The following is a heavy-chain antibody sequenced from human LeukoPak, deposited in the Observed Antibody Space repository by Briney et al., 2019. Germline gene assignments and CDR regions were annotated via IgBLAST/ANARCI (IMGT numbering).Heavy chain of an antibody. Sequence: SETLSLTCAVSGYSISSGYYWGWIRQPPGKGLEWIGSNYHSGSTYYNPSLKSRVTISVDTSKNQFSLKLSSVTAADTAVYYCARDNGGFGELPSWFDPWGQGTLVTVSS. CDR2: NYHSGST. J-gene: IGHJ5*02. CDR3: ARDNGGFGELPSWFDP. CDR1: GYSISSGYY. V-gene: IGHV4-38-2*02. D-gene: IGHD3-10*01.